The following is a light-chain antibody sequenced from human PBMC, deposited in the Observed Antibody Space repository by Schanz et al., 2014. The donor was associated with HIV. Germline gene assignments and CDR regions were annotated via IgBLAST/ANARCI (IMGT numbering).Light chain of an antibody. J-gene: IGLJ2*01. CDR1: SSNFRSNA. V-gene: IGLV1-44*01. CDR2: NTF. Sequence: QSVLTQPPSASGTPGQRVTISCSGSSSNFRSNAVNWYQQLPGTAPKLVIYNTFHRPSGVPDRCSGSQSGTSASLAISGLQSEDEADYYCQSYDSSLSVVVFGGGTKLTVL. CDR3: QSYDSSLSVVV.